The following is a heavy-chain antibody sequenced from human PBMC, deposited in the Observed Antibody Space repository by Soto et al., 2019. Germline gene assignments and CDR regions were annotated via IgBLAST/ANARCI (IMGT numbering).Heavy chain of an antibody. CDR1: GFTFSSYA. D-gene: IGHD6-13*01. CDR3: AKDDSSSWGGDYFDY. CDR2: ISGSGGST. Sequence: EVQLLESGGGLVQPGGSLRLSCAASGFTFSSYAMSWVRQAPGKGLEWVSAISGSGGSTYYADSVKGRFTISRDNSKNTLYLQMNSLRAEDTAGYYCAKDDSSSWGGDYFDYWGQGTLVTVSS. J-gene: IGHJ4*02. V-gene: IGHV3-23*01.